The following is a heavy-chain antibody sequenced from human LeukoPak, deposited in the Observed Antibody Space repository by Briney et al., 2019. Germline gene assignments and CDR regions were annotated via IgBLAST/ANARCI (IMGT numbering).Heavy chain of an antibody. Sequence: GGTLRLSCAASGFTFSTYGMSWVRQAPGKGLEWVSAIGGSGGGTYYADSVKGRFTISRDNSKNTLYLQMNSLRAEDTAVYYCARTTEAHSWRTRYYDYYMDVWGKGTTVTVSS. J-gene: IGHJ6*03. V-gene: IGHV3-23*01. CDR3: ARTTEAHSWRTRYYDYYMDV. D-gene: IGHD1-1*01. CDR1: GFTFSTYG. CDR2: IGGSGGGT.